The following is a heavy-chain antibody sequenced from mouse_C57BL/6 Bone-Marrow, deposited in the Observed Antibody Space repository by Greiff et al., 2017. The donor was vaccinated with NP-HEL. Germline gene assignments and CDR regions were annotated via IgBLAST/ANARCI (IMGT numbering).Heavy chain of an antibody. CDR2: IWSDGST. J-gene: IGHJ4*01. CDR1: GFSLTSYG. CDR3: ARAGWFVYAMDY. Sequence: VHLVESGPGLVAPSQSLSITCTVSGFSLTSYGVHWVRQPPGQGLEWLVVIWSDGSTTYNSALNSRLSIRKDNSKSQVFSKMNSLKTDDTAMYYGARAGWFVYAMDYWGQGTSVTVSS. V-gene: IGHV2-6*03. D-gene: IGHD2-3*01.